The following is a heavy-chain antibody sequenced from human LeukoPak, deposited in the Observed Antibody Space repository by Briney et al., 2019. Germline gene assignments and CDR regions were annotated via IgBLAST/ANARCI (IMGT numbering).Heavy chain of an antibody. CDR1: GFRFDNYA. Sequence: GGSLRLSCAVSGFRFDNYAMSWVRQAPGKGLDWVSTISATGDSTYYADSVKGRFTVSRDNSKNTVYLQLNSLSAEDTTVYYCYGEGYWGQGTLVTVSS. J-gene: IGHJ4*02. D-gene: IGHD4/OR15-4a*01. V-gene: IGHV3-23*01. CDR3: YGEGY. CDR2: ISATGDST.